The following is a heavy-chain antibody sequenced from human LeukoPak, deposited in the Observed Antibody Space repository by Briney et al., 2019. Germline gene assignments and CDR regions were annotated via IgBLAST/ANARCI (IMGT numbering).Heavy chain of an antibody. Sequence: PGGSLRLSCAASGFTFSSYAMSWVRQAPGKGLEWVSAISGGGGATYYADSVEGRFTISRDNSKNTVCLQMNSLRAEDTAVYYCAKNGRAYDWGQGTLVTVSS. CDR3: AKNGRAYD. D-gene: IGHD2-21*01. CDR1: GFTFSSYA. V-gene: IGHV3-23*01. CDR2: ISGGGGAT. J-gene: IGHJ4*02.